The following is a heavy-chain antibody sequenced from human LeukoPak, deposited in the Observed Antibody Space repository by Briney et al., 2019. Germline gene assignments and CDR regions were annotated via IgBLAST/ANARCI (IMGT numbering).Heavy chain of an antibody. Sequence: GGSLRLSCAASGFIFSTYGMHWVRQAPGKGLEWVAVISSDETNIRYGDSVKGRFTVSRDNAKNTLYLQMNSLRAEDTAVYYCAKDPYRVVFATGNYLDPWGQGTLVTVSS. CDR1: GFIFSTYG. CDR2: ISSDETNI. V-gene: IGHV3-30*18. D-gene: IGHD2-15*01. CDR3: AKDPYRVVFATGNYLDP. J-gene: IGHJ5*02.